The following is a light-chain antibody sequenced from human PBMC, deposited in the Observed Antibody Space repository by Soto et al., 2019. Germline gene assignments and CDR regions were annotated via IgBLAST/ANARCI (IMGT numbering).Light chain of an antibody. CDR1: SSDVGSYDY. CDR2: DVN. CDR3: CAYSTSGTHV. V-gene: IGLV2-14*03. J-gene: IGLJ1*01. Sequence: QSVLSQPASVSGSTGQSIAFSCTGTSSDVGSYDYVSWHQQHPGKAPKLIIYDVNNRPSGVPSRFSGSKSGNTASLIISGLQTEDEADYYCCAYSTSGTHVFGTG.